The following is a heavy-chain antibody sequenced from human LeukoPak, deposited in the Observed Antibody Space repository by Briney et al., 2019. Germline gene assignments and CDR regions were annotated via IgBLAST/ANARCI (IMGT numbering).Heavy chain of an antibody. V-gene: IGHV3-21*01. CDR1: GFTFSSYS. D-gene: IGHD4-17*01. Sequence: GGSLRLSCAASGFTFSSYSMNWVRQAPGKGLEWVSSISSSSSYIYYADSVKGRFTISRDNAKNSLYLQMNSLRAEDTAVYYCARVLTVTNAPIDYWGQETLVTVSS. CDR2: ISSSSSYI. CDR3: ARVLTVTNAPIDY. J-gene: IGHJ4*02.